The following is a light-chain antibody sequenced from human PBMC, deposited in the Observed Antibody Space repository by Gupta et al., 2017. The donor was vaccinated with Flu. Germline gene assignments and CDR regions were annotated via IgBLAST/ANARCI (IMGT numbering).Light chain of an antibody. J-gene: IGLJ1*01. CDR2: EVS. V-gene: IGLV2-18*02. Sequence: QSALPQPPSVSGSPGQSVTISCTGTSSDIGNYNRVSWYQQSPGTATKLMIYEVSNRPSGVPDRFSGSKSGNTASLTITGLQADDEADFYCSSYTSSYTYVFGTGTKVTVL. CDR1: SSDIGNYNR. CDR3: SSYTSSYTYV.